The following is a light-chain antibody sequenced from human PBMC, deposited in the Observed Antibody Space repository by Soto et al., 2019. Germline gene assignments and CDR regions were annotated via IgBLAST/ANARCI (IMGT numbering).Light chain of an antibody. CDR3: TAATSPSRLVI. V-gene: IGLV2-14*01. CDR2: EVT. Sequence: QSVLTQPASVSGSPGQSITISCTGTSCDIGRAKFVSWYQQHPGKAPKLMIYEVTNRPSGISNRFSGSKSGNTASLTISGLQGYDGAIYFCTAATSPSRLVIFGGGTKVTVL. CDR1: SCDIGRAKF. J-gene: IGLJ2*01.